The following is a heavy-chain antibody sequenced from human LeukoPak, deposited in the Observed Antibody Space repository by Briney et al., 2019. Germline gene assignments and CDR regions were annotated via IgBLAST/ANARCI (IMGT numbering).Heavy chain of an antibody. D-gene: IGHD2-2*01. CDR2: ISGSDGST. CDR1: GFTFSSYA. V-gene: IGHV3-23*01. J-gene: IGHJ6*02. CDR3: ARRVGYCSSTSCRYYYYGMGV. Sequence: RPGGSLRLSCAASGFTFSSYAMSWVRQAPGKGLEWVSAISGSDGSTYYADSVKGRFTISRDNSKNTLYLQMNSLRAEDTAVYYCARRVGYCSSTSCRYYYYGMGVWGQGTTVTVSS.